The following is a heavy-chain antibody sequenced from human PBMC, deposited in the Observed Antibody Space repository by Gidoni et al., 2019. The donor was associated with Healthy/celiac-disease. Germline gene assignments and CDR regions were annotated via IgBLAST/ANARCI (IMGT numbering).Heavy chain of an antibody. CDR3: ARGSTSHKRYYYYYMDV. D-gene: IGHD2-2*01. J-gene: IGHJ6*03. CDR1: GFTFSSYG. V-gene: IGHV3-33*01. Sequence: QVQLVESGGGVVQPGRSLRLSCAAPGFTFSSYGMHWVRQAPGKGLAWVAVIWYDGSNKYYADSVKGRFTISRDNSKNTLYLQMNSLRAEDTAVYYCARGSTSHKRYYYYYMDVWGKGTTVTVSS. CDR2: IWYDGSNK.